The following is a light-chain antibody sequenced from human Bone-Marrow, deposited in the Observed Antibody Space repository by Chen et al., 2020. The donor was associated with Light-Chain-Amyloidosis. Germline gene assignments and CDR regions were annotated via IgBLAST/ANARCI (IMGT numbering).Light chain of an antibody. CDR3: SSYTITNTLV. CDR2: EVT. CDR1: SSDVGGDNH. J-gene: IGLJ1*01. Sequence: QSALTQPASVSGSPGQSITISCTGTSSDVGGDNHVSWYQQHPDKAPKLMIYEVTNRPSWLPDRFSGSKSDNTASLTISGLQAEDAADYFCSSYTITNTLVFGSGTRVTVL. V-gene: IGLV2-14*01.